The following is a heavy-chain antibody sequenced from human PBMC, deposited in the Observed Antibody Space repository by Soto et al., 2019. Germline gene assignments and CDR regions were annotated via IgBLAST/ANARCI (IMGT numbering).Heavy chain of an antibody. Sequence: QVHLVESGGGMVQPGTSLRLSCTASGFTFNSLSLHWVRQRPDKGLEWVAVISFDGRVTYYADFVKGRFTVSRDNSKNTIYLQANSLRAEDTAVYYCAREPYGDSQYFDYWGQGTLVTVSS. CDR3: AREPYGDSQYFDY. J-gene: IGHJ4*02. V-gene: IGHV3-30*04. CDR1: GFTFNSLS. CDR2: ISFDGRVT. D-gene: IGHD2-21*02.